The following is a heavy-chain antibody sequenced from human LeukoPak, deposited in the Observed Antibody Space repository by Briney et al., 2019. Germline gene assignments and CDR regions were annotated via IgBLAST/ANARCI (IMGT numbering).Heavy chain of an antibody. CDR1: GYTFTSYD. D-gene: IGHD3-22*01. CDR3: ARGYYYDSSGYYYENAFDI. J-gene: IGHJ3*02. CDR2: MNPNSGNT. Sequence: GASVKDSCKASGYTFTSYDINWVRQATGQGLEWMGWMNPNSGNTGYAQKFQGRVTITRNTSISTAYMELSSLRSEDTAVYYCARGYYYDSSGYYYENAFDIWGQGTMVTVSS. V-gene: IGHV1-8*03.